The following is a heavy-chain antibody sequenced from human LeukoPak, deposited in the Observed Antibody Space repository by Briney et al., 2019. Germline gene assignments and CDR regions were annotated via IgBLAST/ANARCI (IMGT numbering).Heavy chain of an antibody. CDR1: GGSISSSIHY. D-gene: IGHD5-18*01. V-gene: IGHV4-39*02. CDR3: ARRSSNGFSYY. Sequence: SEPLSLTCTVSGGSISSSIHYWDWIRQPPGKGLEWIGSLYYSGSPNYNPSLKSRLTISVDTSKNLLSLNLTSVTAADTAIYYCARRSSNGFSYYWGQGTLVTVSS. CDR2: LYYSGSP. J-gene: IGHJ4*02.